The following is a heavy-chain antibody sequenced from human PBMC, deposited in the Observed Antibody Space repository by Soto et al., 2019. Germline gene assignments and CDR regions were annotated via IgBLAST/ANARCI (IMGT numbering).Heavy chain of an antibody. CDR2: SIPIFGTA. J-gene: IGHJ4*02. V-gene: IGHV1-69*01. CDR3: ARDGAYSSGWYPH. CDR1: GGTFSSYA. Sequence: QVQLVQSGAEVKKPGSSVKVSCKASGGTFSSYAISWVRQAPGQGLEWMGGSIPIFGTANYAQKFQGRVTITADESTSTGYMERSSLRSEDTAVYYCARDGAYSSGWYPHWGQGTLVTVSS. D-gene: IGHD6-19*01.